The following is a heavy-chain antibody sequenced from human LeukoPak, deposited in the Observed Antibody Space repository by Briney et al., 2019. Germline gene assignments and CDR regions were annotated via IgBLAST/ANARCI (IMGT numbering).Heavy chain of an antibody. Sequence: LVQSGAEGKKPGSSGKVSCKASGGTFSSFSISWVRQAPGQGLGWMGGIMPIFGTANYAQKFQGRVTITTDESTSTAYMELSSLRSEDTAVYYCARDPVRGWPSAEYFQHWGQGTLVTVSS. J-gene: IGHJ1*01. V-gene: IGHV1-69*05. CDR1: GGTFSSFS. D-gene: IGHD6-19*01. CDR3: ARDPVRGWPSAEYFQH. CDR2: IMPIFGTA.